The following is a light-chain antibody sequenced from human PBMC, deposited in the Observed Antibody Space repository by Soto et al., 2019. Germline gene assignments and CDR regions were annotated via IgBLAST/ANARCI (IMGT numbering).Light chain of an antibody. V-gene: IGKV3-20*01. Sequence: EIVLTQSPGTLSLSPGERATLSCRASQSVRRSHLAWYQQKPGQAPRLLIYGASTRATGIEDRFSGSGSGTAFTLTISRLEPEDFAVYYGQQYGDSPPYSFGQGTKLEIK. CDR1: QSVRRSH. CDR2: GAS. J-gene: IGKJ2*03. CDR3: QQYGDSPPYS.